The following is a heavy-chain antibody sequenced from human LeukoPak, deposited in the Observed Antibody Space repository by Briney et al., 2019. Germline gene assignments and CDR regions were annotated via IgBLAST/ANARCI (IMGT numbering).Heavy chain of an antibody. D-gene: IGHD6-6*01. J-gene: IGHJ5*02. Sequence: GGSLRLSCAASGFTFSSYWMSWVRQAPGKGLEWVANIKQDGSEKYYVDSVKGRFTISRDNAKNSLYLQMNSLRAEDTAVYYCARESIAAFDNWFDPWGQGALVTVSS. CDR1: GFTFSSYW. CDR2: IKQDGSEK. CDR3: ARESIAAFDNWFDP. V-gene: IGHV3-7*04.